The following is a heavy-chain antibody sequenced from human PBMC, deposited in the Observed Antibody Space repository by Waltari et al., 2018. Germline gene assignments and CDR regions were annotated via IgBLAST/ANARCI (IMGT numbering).Heavy chain of an antibody. Sequence: QVQLQESGPGLVKPSQTLSLTCTVSGGSISSGGYYWTWIRQHPGKGLEWIGYIFYSGSTYYNPSLKSRVTMSVDPSKNQFSLNLRSVTAADTALYYCARVLLWSRTDAGFDYWGQGTLVTVSS. CDR2: IFYSGST. D-gene: IGHD3-10*01. J-gene: IGHJ4*02. V-gene: IGHV4-31*03. CDR1: GGSISSGGYY. CDR3: ARVLLWSRTDAGFDY.